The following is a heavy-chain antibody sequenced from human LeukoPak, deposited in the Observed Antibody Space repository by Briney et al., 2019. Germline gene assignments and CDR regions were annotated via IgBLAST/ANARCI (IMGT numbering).Heavy chain of an antibody. Sequence: PSQTLSLTCSVSGVSISRDVYYWSWIRQHPGKGLEWLGTYHSGSTDYSPSLKSRLLMSADMSKNQFSLRVTSVTAADTAVYYCARDNQNEWFYFWGQGTLVTVSP. D-gene: IGHD1-1*01. CDR3: ARDNQNEWFYF. J-gene: IGHJ4*02. CDR1: GVSISRDVYY. CDR2: TYHSGST. V-gene: IGHV4-31*03.